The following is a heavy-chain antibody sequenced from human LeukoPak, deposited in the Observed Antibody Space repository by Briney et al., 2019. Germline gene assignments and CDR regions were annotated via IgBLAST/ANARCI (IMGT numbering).Heavy chain of an antibody. Sequence: PSETLSLTCTVSGGSISSSSYYWGWIRQPPGKGLEWIGSTYYSGSTYYNPSLKSRVTISVDTSKNQFSLKLSSVTAADTAVYYCARDYPAAIFGVGNWFDPWGQGTLVTVSS. CDR1: GGSISSSSYY. D-gene: IGHD3-3*01. CDR3: ARDYPAAIFGVGNWFDP. J-gene: IGHJ5*02. CDR2: TYYSGST. V-gene: IGHV4-39*07.